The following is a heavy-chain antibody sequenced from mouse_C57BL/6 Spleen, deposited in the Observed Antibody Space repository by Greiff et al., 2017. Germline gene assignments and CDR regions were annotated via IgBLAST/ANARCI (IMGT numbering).Heavy chain of an antibody. D-gene: IGHD1-1*01. CDR1: GYSFTGYY. Sequence: EVQLQQSGPELVKPGASVKISCKASGYSFTGYYMNWVKQSPEKSLEWIGEINPSTGGTTYNQKFKAKATLTVDKSSSTAYMQLKSLTSEDSAVYYCERGGAVVARDWYFDVWGTGTTVTVSS. J-gene: IGHJ1*03. CDR3: ERGGAVVARDWYFDV. V-gene: IGHV1-42*01. CDR2: INPSTGGT.